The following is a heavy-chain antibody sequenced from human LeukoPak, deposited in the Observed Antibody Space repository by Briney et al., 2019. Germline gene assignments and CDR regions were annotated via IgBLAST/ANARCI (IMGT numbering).Heavy chain of an antibody. CDR3: NRGPIQLWPYYGMDV. V-gene: IGHV3-49*04. CDR1: GFTFGDHA. CDR2: IRSKAYGGTT. D-gene: IGHD5-18*01. J-gene: IGHJ6*02. Sequence: GGSLRLSCTASGFTFGDHAMSWVRQAPGKGLEWVGFIRSKAYGGTTEYAASVKGRFTISRDDSKSIAYLQMNSLKTEDTAVYYCNRGPIQLWPYYGMDVWGQGTTVIVSS.